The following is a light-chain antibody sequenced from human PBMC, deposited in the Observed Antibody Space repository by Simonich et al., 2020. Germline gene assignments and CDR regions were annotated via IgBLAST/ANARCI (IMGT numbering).Light chain of an antibody. V-gene: IGKV4-1*01. J-gene: IGKJ1*01. Sequence: DIVMTQSPDSLAVSLGERATINCKSSQSVLYSSNNKNNLAWYQQKPGQPPKLLIYWASTRESGGPERFSGSGSGTDFTLTISSLQAEDVAVYYCQQYYSTPRTFGQGTKVEIK. CDR2: WAS. CDR1: QSVLYSSNNKNN. CDR3: QQYYSTPRT.